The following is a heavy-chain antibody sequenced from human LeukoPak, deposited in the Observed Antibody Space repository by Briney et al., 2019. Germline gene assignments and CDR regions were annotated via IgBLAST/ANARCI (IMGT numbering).Heavy chain of an antibody. Sequence: PGGSLRLSCAASGFTFSSYSMNWVRQAPGKGLEWVSSISSSSSYIYYADSVKGRFTISRDNAKNSLFLQRTSLRAEDTALYYCARGVVGATLGLDYWGQGTLVSVSS. J-gene: IGHJ4*02. V-gene: IGHV3-21*01. CDR2: ISSSSSYI. CDR3: ARGVVGATLGLDY. CDR1: GFTFSSYS. D-gene: IGHD1-26*01.